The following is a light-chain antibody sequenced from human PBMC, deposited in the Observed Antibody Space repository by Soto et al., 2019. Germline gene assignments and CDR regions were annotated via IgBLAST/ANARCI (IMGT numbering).Light chain of an antibody. CDR2: DAS. CDR3: QQYHTYSRT. Sequence: DIQMTQSPSTLSASIGDRVTITCRASQSISGWLAWYQHKPGKAPTLLIYDASSLQSGVPSRFSGSCSGTEFTLTISSLQPDEFATDYCQQYHTYSRTFGQGTKVDIK. CDR1: QSISGW. J-gene: IGKJ1*01. V-gene: IGKV1-5*01.